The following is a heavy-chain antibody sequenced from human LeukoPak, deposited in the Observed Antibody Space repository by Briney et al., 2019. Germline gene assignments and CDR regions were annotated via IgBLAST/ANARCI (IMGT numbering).Heavy chain of an antibody. D-gene: IGHD3-10*01. Sequence: GGSLGRSCAASGFTCITYSMNWGRQAPGTGLEWVSSISSSSGYIYYADSVKGRFTISRDNAKNSLYLQMNSLRAEDTAVYYCARDLSMVRGPPFDYWGQGTLVTVSS. CDR3: ARDLSMVRGPPFDY. J-gene: IGHJ4*02. CDR2: ISSSSGYI. CDR1: GFTCITYS. V-gene: IGHV3-21*01.